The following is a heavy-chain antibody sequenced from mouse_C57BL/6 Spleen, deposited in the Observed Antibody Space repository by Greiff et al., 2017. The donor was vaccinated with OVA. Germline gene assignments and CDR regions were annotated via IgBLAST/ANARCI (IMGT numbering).Heavy chain of an antibody. Sequence: EVKVVESEGGLVQPGSSMKLSCTASGFTFSDCYMAWVRQVPEKGLEWVANINYDGSSTYYLDSLKSRFIISRDNAKNILYLQMSSLKSEDTATYYCARDGTTVVAHWYFDVWGTGTTVTVSS. CDR1: GFTFSDCY. CDR2: INYDGSST. J-gene: IGHJ1*03. D-gene: IGHD1-1*01. CDR3: ARDGTTVVAHWYFDV. V-gene: IGHV5-16*01.